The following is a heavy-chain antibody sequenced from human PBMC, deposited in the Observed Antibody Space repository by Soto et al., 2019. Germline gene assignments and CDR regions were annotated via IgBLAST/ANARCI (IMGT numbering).Heavy chain of an antibody. D-gene: IGHD2-15*01. J-gene: IGHJ4*02. V-gene: IGHV4-34*01. CDR2: INQNGTT. CDR1: GASFSGYY. Sequence: SETLSLTCAVYGASFSGYYWGWIRQPPGKGLEWIGEINQNGTTNHNPSLKGRDNISVDTSKNQFSLKLSSVTAADTAVYYCARALGGSLDYWGQGTLVTVSS. CDR3: ARALGGSLDY.